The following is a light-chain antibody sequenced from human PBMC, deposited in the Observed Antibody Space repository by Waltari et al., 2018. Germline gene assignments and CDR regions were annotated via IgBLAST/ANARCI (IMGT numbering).Light chain of an antibody. Sequence: DIQMTQSPSTLSASVGDRVTITCRASQSISNWLAWYQQKPRKAPKLLIYKASTLESGVPSRFSGSGSGTEFTLTISSLQPDDFATYYCQQYNSYSLLTFGGETKVEIK. CDR3: QQYNSYSLLT. CDR1: QSISNW. V-gene: IGKV1-5*03. J-gene: IGKJ4*01. CDR2: KAS.